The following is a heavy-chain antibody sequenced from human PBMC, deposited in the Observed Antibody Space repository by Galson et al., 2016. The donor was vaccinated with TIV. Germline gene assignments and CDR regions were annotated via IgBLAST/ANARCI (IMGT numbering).Heavy chain of an antibody. CDR2: INPNSGGT. D-gene: IGHD1/OR15-1a*01. V-gene: IGHV1-2*04. CDR1: GYTFTCYY. Sequence: CKASGYTFTCYYIHWVRQAPRQGLEWMGWINPNSGGTMYAQKFQGWVTMTRDTSITTAYMELSRLKSDDTAVYYCAKIGQEHDAFDIWGQGTMVTVFS. J-gene: IGHJ3*02. CDR3: AKIGQEHDAFDI.